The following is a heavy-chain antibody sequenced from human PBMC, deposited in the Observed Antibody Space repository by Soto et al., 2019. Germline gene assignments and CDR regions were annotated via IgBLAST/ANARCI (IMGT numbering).Heavy chain of an antibody. CDR1: GFTFSDYY. CDR3: AGDGSVVVPAAMGYFDY. Sequence: GGSLRLSCAASGFTFSDYYMSWIRQAPGKGLEWVSYISSSSSYTNYAGSVKGRFTISRDNAKNSLYLQMNSLRAEDTAVYYCAGDGSVVVPAAMGYFDYWGQGTLVTVSS. CDR2: ISSSSSYT. V-gene: IGHV3-11*06. D-gene: IGHD2-2*01. J-gene: IGHJ4*02.